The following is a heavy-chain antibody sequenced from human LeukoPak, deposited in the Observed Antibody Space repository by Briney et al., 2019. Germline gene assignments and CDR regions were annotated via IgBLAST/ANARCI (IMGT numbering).Heavy chain of an antibody. D-gene: IGHD6-13*01. V-gene: IGHV3-66*01. Sequence: GGSLRLSCAASGFTVSSNYMSWVRQAPGKGLEWVSVIYSGGSTYYADSVKGRFTISRDNSKNTLYLQMNSLRAEDTAVYYCARDFVEGGIAAAGTWAFDIWGQGTMVTVSS. J-gene: IGHJ3*02. CDR3: ARDFVEGGIAAAGTWAFDI. CDR2: IYSGGST. CDR1: GFTVSSNY.